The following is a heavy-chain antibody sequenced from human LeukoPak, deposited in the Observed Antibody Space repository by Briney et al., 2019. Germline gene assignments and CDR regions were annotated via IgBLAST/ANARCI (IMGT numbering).Heavy chain of an antibody. D-gene: IGHD4-11*01. V-gene: IGHV4-30-2*01. CDR3: ARSYYSDYIPPGWFDP. Sequence: SQTLSLTCAVSGGSISSGGYSWSLIRQPPGKGLEWIGYIYHSGSTYYNPSLKSRVTISVDRSKNQFSLKLSSVTAADTAVYYCARSYYSDYIPPGWFDPWGQGTLVTVSS. J-gene: IGHJ5*02. CDR1: GGSISSGGYS. CDR2: IYHSGST.